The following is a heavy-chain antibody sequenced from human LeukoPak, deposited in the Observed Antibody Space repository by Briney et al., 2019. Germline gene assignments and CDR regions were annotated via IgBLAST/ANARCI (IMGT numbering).Heavy chain of an antibody. CDR3: ARSRLAAAGTYFDY. CDR1: GYTFTGYY. CDR2: INPNSGGT. V-gene: IGHV1-2*02. Sequence: GASVKVSCKASGYTFTGYYMHWVRQAPGHGLEWMGWINPNSGGTNYAQKFQGRVTMTRDTSISTAYMELSRLRSDDTAVYYCARSRLAAAGTYFDYWGQGTLLTVSS. J-gene: IGHJ4*02. D-gene: IGHD6-13*01.